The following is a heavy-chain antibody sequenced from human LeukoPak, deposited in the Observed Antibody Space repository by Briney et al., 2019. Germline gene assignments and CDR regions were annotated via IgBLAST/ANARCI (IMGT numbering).Heavy chain of an antibody. CDR3: AKDLGTYSSGWLVY. V-gene: IGHV3-23*01. D-gene: IGHD6-19*01. Sequence: PGGSLRLSCAASGFTFSSYGMHWVRQAPGKGLEWVSAISGSGGSTYYADSVKGRFTISRDNSKNTLYLQMNSLRAEDTAVYYCAKDLGTYSSGWLVYWGQGTLVTVSS. CDR2: ISGSGGST. CDR1: GFTFSSYG. J-gene: IGHJ4*02.